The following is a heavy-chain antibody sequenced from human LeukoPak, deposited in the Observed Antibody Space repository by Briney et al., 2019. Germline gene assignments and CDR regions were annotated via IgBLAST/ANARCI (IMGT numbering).Heavy chain of an antibody. D-gene: IGHD3-22*01. CDR3: ARVKTMIVVVRLFDY. J-gene: IGHJ4*02. V-gene: IGHV1-2*02. CDR1: GYTFTSYY. Sequence: ASVKVSCTASGYTFTSYYMHWVRQAPGQGLEWMGIINPSGGGTNYAQKFQGRVTMTRDTSISTAFMDLSRLRSDDTAVYYCARVKTMIVVVRLFDYWGQGTQVTVSS. CDR2: INPSGGGT.